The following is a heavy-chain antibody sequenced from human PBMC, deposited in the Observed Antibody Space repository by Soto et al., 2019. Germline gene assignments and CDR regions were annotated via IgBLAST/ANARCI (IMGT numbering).Heavy chain of an antibody. D-gene: IGHD5-12*01. CDR3: AREPSYSGYDWSTFDY. CDR1: GFTFSSYS. Sequence: GGSLRLSCAASGFTFSSYSMNWVRQAPGKGLEWVSSISSSSYIYYADSVKGRFTISRDNAKNSLYLQMNSLRAEDTAVYYCAREPSYSGYDWSTFDYWGQGTLVTVSS. V-gene: IGHV3-21*01. CDR2: ISSSSYI. J-gene: IGHJ4*02.